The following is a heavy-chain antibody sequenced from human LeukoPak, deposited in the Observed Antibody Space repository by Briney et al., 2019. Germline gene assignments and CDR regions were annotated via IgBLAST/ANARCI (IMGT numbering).Heavy chain of an antibody. J-gene: IGHJ3*02. CDR1: GDSISSYY. CDR2: IYYSGST. Sequence: KPSETLSLTCTVSGDSISSYYWSWLRQPPGKGLEWIGYIYYSGSTNYNPSLKSRVTISIDTSKNQFSLKLSSVTAADTAVYYCARGLLDGYTHPAAFDIWGQGTMVTVSS. CDR3: ARGLLDGYTHPAAFDI. D-gene: IGHD5-24*01. V-gene: IGHV4-59*01.